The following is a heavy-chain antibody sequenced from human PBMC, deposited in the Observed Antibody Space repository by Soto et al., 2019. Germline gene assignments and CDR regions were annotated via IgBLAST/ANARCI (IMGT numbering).Heavy chain of an antibody. D-gene: IGHD3-22*01. J-gene: IGHJ4*02. CDR2: IYYSGST. CDR1: GGSISSYY. V-gene: IGHV4-59*08. CDR3: ARQRGSGYYLFDY. Sequence: QVQLQESGPGLVKPSETLSLTCTVSGGSISSYYWSWIRQPPGKGLEWIGYIYYSGSTNYNPSLKRRFTLSVDTSKNQFSLKLSSVTAADTAVYYCARQRGSGYYLFDYWGQGTLVTVSS.